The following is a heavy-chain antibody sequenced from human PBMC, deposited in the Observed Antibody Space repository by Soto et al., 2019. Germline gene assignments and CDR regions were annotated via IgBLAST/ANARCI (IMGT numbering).Heavy chain of an antibody. V-gene: IGHV3-53*01. CDR1: GFTVSSNY. Sequence: GGSLRLSCAASGFTVSSNYMSWVRQAPGKGLEWVSVIYSGGSTYYADSVKGRFTISRDNSKNTLYLQMNSLRAEDTAVYYCAREVSDSSGYVDYWGQGTLVTVSS. CDR3: AREVSDSSGYVDY. J-gene: IGHJ4*02. CDR2: IYSGGST. D-gene: IGHD3-22*01.